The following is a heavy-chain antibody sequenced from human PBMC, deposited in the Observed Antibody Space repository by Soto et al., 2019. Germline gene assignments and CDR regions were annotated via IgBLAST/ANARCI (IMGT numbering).Heavy chain of an antibody. CDR1: GDSVSSNSAA. CDR2: TYYRSKWYN. D-gene: IGHD6-19*01. J-gene: IGHJ4*02. Sequence: PSPTLSLTCAISGDSVSSNSAAWNWIRQSPSRGLEWLGRTYYRSKWYNDYAVSVKSRITINPDTSKNQFSLQLNSVTPEDTAVYYCARGSIAVAGGLVGFDYWGQGTLVTVSS. V-gene: IGHV6-1*01. CDR3: ARGSIAVAGGLVGFDY.